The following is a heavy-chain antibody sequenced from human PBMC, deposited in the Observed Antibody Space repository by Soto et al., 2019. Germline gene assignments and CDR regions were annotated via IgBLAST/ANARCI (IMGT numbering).Heavy chain of an antibody. CDR1: GISFSSYA. J-gene: IGHJ6*02. Sequence: PGGSLRLSCAASGISFSSYAMHWVRQAPGKGLEWVAVISKDGSNKYYADSVKGRFIISRDNSNNILFLQMNGLRADDTALYYCARDDIIITPADVGPYSYHGMDVWGQGTTVTVSS. V-gene: IGHV3-30-3*01. CDR3: ARDDIIITPADVGPYSYHGMDV. D-gene: IGHD2-2*01. CDR2: ISKDGSNK.